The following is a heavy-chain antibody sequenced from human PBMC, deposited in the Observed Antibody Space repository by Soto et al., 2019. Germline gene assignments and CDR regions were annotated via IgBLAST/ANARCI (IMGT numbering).Heavy chain of an antibody. D-gene: IGHD1-26*01. V-gene: IGHV1-46*01. CDR3: VRGGGLRSTNWNYYYHGMDV. J-gene: IGHJ6*02. Sequence: GASVKVSCKASGYTFTSYYMHWVRQAPGQGLEWMGIINPSGGSTSYAQKFQGRVTMTRDTSTSTVYMELSSLRAEDTAVYYCVRGGGLRSTNWNYYYHGMDVWGQGTTVTVSS. CDR2: INPSGGST. CDR1: GYTFTSYY.